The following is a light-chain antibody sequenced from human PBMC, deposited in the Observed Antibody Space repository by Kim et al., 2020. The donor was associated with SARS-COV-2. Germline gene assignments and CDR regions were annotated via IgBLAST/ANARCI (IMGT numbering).Light chain of an antibody. CDR1: SSNIGAGYD. Sequence: RVTSSSTGSSSNIGAGYDVHWYQQLPGTAPKLLIYGNSNRPSGVPDRFSGSKSGTSASLAITGLQAEDEADYYCQSYDSSLSGWVFGGGTQLTVL. J-gene: IGLJ3*02. CDR3: QSYDSSLSGWV. CDR2: GNS. V-gene: IGLV1-40*01.